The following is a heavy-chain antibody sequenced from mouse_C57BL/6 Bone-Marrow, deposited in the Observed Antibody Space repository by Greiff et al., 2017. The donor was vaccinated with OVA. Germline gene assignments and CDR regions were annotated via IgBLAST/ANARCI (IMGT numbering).Heavy chain of an antibody. Sequence: VQLQQPGAELVRPGTSVKLSCKASGYTFTSYWMHWVKQRPGQGLEWIGVIDPSDSYTNYNQKFKGKATLTVDTSSSTAYMQLSSLTSEDSAVYYCARGFYYGSSYHYWYFDVWGTGTTVTVSS. CDR2: IDPSDSYT. D-gene: IGHD1-1*01. CDR1: GYTFTSYW. V-gene: IGHV1-59*01. CDR3: ARGFYYGSSYHYWYFDV. J-gene: IGHJ1*03.